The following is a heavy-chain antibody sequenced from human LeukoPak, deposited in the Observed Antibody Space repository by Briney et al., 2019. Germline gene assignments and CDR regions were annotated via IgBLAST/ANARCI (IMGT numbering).Heavy chain of an antibody. CDR2: IHYDGSNT. CDR3: ARSPHILTGENFDY. CDR1: GFTFSTSG. J-gene: IGHJ4*02. D-gene: IGHD3-9*01. Sequence: GGSLRLSCAASGFTFSTSGMHWVRQAPGKGLEWVAFIHYDGSNTYYADSLKGRFTISRDTSKNTLFLQMNSLRPDDTAVYYCARSPHILTGENFDYWGQGTLVTVSS. V-gene: IGHV3-30*02.